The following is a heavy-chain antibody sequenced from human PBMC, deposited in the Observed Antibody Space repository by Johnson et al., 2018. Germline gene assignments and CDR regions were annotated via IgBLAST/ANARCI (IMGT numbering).Heavy chain of an antibody. CDR3: GSLSGEADSDMVTSRDYYYYMDV. Sequence: EVQLVESGGGLVKPGGSLRLSCAASGLTFRTYSLDWVRQPPGKGLEWVSSITTSNNYIYYADSVKGRFTISRDNAKNSLYLQMNNVKDEDTAVDDCGSLSGEADSDMVTSRDYYYYMDVWGKGTTVTVS. J-gene: IGHJ6*03. CDR1: GLTFRTYS. CDR2: ITTSNNYI. D-gene: IGHD1-26*01. V-gene: IGHV3-21*01.